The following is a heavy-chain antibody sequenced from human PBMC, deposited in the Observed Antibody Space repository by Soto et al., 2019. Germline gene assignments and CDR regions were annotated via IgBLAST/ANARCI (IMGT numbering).Heavy chain of an antibody. D-gene: IGHD3-10*01. Sequence: PSETPSLTCTVSGCSISSYYWSWIRQPPGKGLEWIGYIYYSGSTNYNPSLKSRVTISVDTSKNQFSLKLSSVTAADTAVYYCARGYISGSGSSPDGPYCYYYYGMDVWGQRSTGTGS. J-gene: IGHJ6*02. CDR3: ARGYISGSGSSPDGPYCYYYYGMDV. CDR1: GCSISSYY. V-gene: IGHV4-59*01. CDR2: IYYSGST.